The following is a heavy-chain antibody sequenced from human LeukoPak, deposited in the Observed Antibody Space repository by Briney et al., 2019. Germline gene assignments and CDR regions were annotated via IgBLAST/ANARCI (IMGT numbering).Heavy chain of an antibody. Sequence: SETLSLTCAVSGGSISSGGYYWSWIRQPPGKGLEWIGEINHSGSTNYNPSLKSRVTISVDTSKNQFSLKLSSVTAADTAVYYCARGHRRREYDYVWGSYRFHFDYWGQGTLVTVSS. CDR3: ARGHRRREYDYVWGSYRFHFDY. D-gene: IGHD3-16*02. J-gene: IGHJ4*02. CDR1: GGSISSGGYY. CDR2: INHSGST. V-gene: IGHV4-34*01.